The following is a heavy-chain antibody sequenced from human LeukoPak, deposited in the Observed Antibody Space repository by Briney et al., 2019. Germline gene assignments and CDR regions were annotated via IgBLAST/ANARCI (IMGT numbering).Heavy chain of an antibody. CDR1: GGSISSSSYY. CDR2: IYYSGST. Sequence: SQTLSLTCTVSGGSISSSSYYWGWIRQPPGKGLEWIGSIYYSGSTYYNPSLKSRVTISVDTSKNQFSLKLSSVTAADTAVYYCARDSGSYSFDYWGQGTLVTVSS. CDR3: ARDSGSYSFDY. J-gene: IGHJ4*02. D-gene: IGHD1-26*01. V-gene: IGHV4-39*02.